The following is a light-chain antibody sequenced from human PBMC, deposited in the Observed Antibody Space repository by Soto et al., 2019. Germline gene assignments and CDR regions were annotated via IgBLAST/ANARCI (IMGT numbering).Light chain of an antibody. CDR3: SSYTSTSAYVI. CDR2: EVS. Sequence: QSALTQPASVSGSPGQSITISCTGSTSDIGTYDYVSWYQQYPGKVPKLMIYEVSNRPSGISHRFSGSKSGNTASLTISGLQAEDEAEYYCSSYTSTSAYVIFGGGTQLTVL. CDR1: TSDIGTYDY. J-gene: IGLJ2*01. V-gene: IGLV2-14*01.